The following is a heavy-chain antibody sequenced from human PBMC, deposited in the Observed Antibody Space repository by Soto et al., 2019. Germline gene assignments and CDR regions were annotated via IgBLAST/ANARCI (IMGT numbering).Heavy chain of an antibody. CDR1: GYIFTTYG. CDR2: ISAHNGNT. CDR3: ARGRYGDY. J-gene: IGHJ4*02. Sequence: QVHLVQSGAEVKKPGASVKVSCKGSGYIFTTYGITWVRQAPGQGLEWMGWISAHNGNTNYAQKLQGRVTVTRDTSTSTAYMELRNLRSDDTAVYYCARGRYGDYWGQGAVVMVSS. D-gene: IGHD1-1*01. V-gene: IGHV1-18*01.